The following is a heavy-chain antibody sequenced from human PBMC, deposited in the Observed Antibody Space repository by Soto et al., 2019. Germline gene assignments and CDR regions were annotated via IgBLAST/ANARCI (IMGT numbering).Heavy chain of an antibody. CDR3: ARDQSWSSSPAYYFDY. Sequence: ESGGGVVQPGRSLRLSCAASGFTFSSYGMHWVRQAPGKGLEWVAVIWYDGSNKYYADSVKGRFTISRDNSKNTLYLQMNSLRAEDTAVYYCARDQSWSSSPAYYFDYWGQGTLVTVSS. D-gene: IGHD6-6*01. J-gene: IGHJ4*02. CDR1: GFTFSSYG. V-gene: IGHV3-33*01. CDR2: IWYDGSNK.